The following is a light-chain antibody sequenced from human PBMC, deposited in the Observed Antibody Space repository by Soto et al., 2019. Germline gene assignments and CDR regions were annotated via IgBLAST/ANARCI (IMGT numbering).Light chain of an antibody. CDR1: QSVXIH. CDR3: RQYAECLRIT. V-gene: IGKV3D-15*01. Sequence: EIGVSLSAATLSVKPGESATLSCRASQSVXIHLAWDQKKPGQAPRLLIXDESSRATGIPARFSGSGSGRGFNLTLSSLKSEEFSFYFWRQYAECLRITVGGGSMV. CDR2: DES. J-gene: IGKJ4*01.